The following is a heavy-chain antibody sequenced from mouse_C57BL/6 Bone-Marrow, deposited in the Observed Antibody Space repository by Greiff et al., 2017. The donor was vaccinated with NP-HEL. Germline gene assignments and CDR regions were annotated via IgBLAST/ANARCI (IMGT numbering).Heavy chain of an antibody. J-gene: IGHJ1*03. CDR3: ARRIYGSRGWYFDV. Sequence: EVQVVESGGGLVQPGGSLKLSCAASGFTFSDYYMYWVRQTPEKRLEWVAYISNGGGSTYYPDTVKGRFTISRDNAKNTLYLQMSRLKSEDTAMYYCARRIYGSRGWYFDVWGTGTTVTVSS. CDR1: GFTFSDYY. CDR2: ISNGGGST. D-gene: IGHD1-1*01. V-gene: IGHV5-12*01.